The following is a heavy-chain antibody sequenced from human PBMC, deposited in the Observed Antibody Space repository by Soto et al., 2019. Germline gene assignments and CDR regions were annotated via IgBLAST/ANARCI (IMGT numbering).Heavy chain of an antibody. J-gene: IGHJ4*02. CDR2: IKQDGSEK. D-gene: IGHD2-15*01. CDR3: ARDSFGGYCSGGSCYSDLDH. Sequence: GGSLRLSCAASGFTFSSYWMSWVRQAPGKGLEWVANIKQDGSEKYYVDSVKGRFTISRDNAKNSLYLQMNSLRAEDTAVYYCARDSFGGYCSGGSCYSDLDHWGQGTLVTVSS. V-gene: IGHV3-7*01. CDR1: GFTFSSYW.